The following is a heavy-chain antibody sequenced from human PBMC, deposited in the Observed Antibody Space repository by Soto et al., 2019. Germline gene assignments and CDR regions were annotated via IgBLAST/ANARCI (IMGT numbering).Heavy chain of an antibody. CDR2: ISGSGGNT. CDR1: GFTFSNYA. Sequence: GGSLRLCCAASGFTFSNYALSWVRQAPGKGLEWVSTISGSGGNTYYADSVKGRFTISRDNSMNTLYLQINSLRAEDTAVYYCSRPVVYFWSGYVYWGQGTLVTVSS. J-gene: IGHJ4*02. V-gene: IGHV3-23*01. D-gene: IGHD3-3*01. CDR3: SRPVVYFWSGYVY.